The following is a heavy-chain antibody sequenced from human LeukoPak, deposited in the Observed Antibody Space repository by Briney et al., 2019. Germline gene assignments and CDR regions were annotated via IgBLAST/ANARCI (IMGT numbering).Heavy chain of an antibody. Sequence: PGRSLGLSCATSGFTFSSYGMHWVRQAPGKGLEWVAVIWYDGSNKYYADSVKGRFTISRDNSKNTLYLQMNSLRAEDTAVYYCALGVRGFDAFDIWGQGTMVTVSS. V-gene: IGHV3-33*01. D-gene: IGHD3-10*01. CDR2: IWYDGSNK. CDR3: ALGVRGFDAFDI. J-gene: IGHJ3*02. CDR1: GFTFSSYG.